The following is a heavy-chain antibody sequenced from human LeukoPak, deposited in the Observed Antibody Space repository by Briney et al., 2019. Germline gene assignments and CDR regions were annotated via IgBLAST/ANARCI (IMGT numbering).Heavy chain of an antibody. J-gene: IGHJ4*02. Sequence: PSETLSLTCTVSGGSISSYYWSWIRQPPGKGLEWIGYIYYSGSTNYNPSLKSRVTISVDTSKNQFSLKLSSVTAADTAVYYCARDHVLSEYYFDYWGQGTLVTVSS. CDR2: IYYSGST. CDR3: ARDHVLSEYYFDY. CDR1: GGSISSYY. V-gene: IGHV4-59*12. D-gene: IGHD2/OR15-2a*01.